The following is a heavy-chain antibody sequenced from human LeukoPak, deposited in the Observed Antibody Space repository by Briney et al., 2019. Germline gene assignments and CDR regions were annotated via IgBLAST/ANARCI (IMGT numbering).Heavy chain of an antibody. V-gene: IGHV1-2*02. CDR3: AREGSYCVGGDCYSFDF. CDR2: MHPGNGNT. Sequence: ASVKVSCKASGYRFISNYIEWVRQAPGLGPEWMGWMHPGNGNTRYAEKFQGRVTMTRDTSINTAYMDLTSLRSDDTAVYYCAREGSYCVGGDCYSFDFWGQGTLITVSS. J-gene: IGHJ4*02. CDR1: GYRFISNY. D-gene: IGHD2-21*02.